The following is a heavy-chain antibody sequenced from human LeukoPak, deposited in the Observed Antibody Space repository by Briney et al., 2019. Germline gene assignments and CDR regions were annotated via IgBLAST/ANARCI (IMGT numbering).Heavy chain of an antibody. D-gene: IGHD2-15*01. Sequence: SQTLSLTCTVSGGSISSGGYYWSWIRQHPGKGLEWIGYIYYSGSTYYNPSLKSRVTISVDTSKNQFSLKLSSVTAADTAVYYCARDLGGPQVYCSGGSCYSSKMGFDPWGQGTLVTVSS. CDR2: IYYSGST. V-gene: IGHV4-31*03. J-gene: IGHJ5*02. CDR1: GGSISSGGYY. CDR3: ARDLGGPQVYCSGGSCYSSKMGFDP.